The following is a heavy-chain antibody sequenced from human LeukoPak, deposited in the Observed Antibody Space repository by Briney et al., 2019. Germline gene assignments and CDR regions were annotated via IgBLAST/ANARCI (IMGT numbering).Heavy chain of an antibody. J-gene: IGHJ3*01. D-gene: IGHD1-1*01. CDR2: ISGSGSRV. V-gene: IGHV3-23*01. CDR1: GFTFSSYA. CDR3: AKDRKVLGL. Sequence: GGSLRLSCAASGFTFSSYAMTWVRQAPGKGLEWVSGISGSGSRVYYGDSVKGRFTISRDNSKNTLSLQMNSLRAEDTAVYYCAKDRKVLGLWGQGTMVTVSS.